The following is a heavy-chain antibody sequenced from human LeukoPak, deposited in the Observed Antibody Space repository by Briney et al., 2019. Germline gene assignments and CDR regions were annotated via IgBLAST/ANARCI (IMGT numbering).Heavy chain of an antibody. Sequence: GASVKVSCKASGYTFTGYYMHRVRQAPGQGLEWMGWINPNSGGTNYAQKFQGRVTMTRDTSIGTAYMELSRLRSDDTAVYYCARVEVLLSAFDIWGQGTMVTVSS. CDR2: INPNSGGT. D-gene: IGHD1-1*01. J-gene: IGHJ3*02. CDR1: GYTFTGYY. CDR3: ARVEVLLSAFDI. V-gene: IGHV1-2*02.